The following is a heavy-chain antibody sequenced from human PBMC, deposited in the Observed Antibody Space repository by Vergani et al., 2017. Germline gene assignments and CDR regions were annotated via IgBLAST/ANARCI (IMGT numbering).Heavy chain of an antibody. Sequence: QVQLVQSGAEVKKPGSSVKVSCKASGGTFSSYAISLVRQAPGQGLEWMGGIIPIFGTANYAQKFQGRVTITADESTSTAYMELSSLRSEDTAVYYCAREDHCSSTSCYKRDYYYYGMDVWGQGTTVTVSS. D-gene: IGHD2-2*02. V-gene: IGHV1-69*01. CDR2: IIPIFGTA. J-gene: IGHJ6*02. CDR1: GGTFSSYA. CDR3: AREDHCSSTSCYKRDYYYYGMDV.